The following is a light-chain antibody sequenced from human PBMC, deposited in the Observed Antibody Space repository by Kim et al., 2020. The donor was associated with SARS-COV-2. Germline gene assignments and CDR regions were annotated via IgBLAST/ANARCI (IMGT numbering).Light chain of an antibody. Sequence: SYELTQPPSVSVAPGRTARVTCGGDNIGSKSVHWYQQKPGQAPVLVIYYDSDRPSGIPERFSASNSGNTATLTISGVEAGDEADYYCQVWDNSRDHVVFGGGTQLTVL. CDR3: QVWDNSRDHVV. V-gene: IGLV3-21*04. J-gene: IGLJ2*01. CDR2: YDS. CDR1: NIGSKS.